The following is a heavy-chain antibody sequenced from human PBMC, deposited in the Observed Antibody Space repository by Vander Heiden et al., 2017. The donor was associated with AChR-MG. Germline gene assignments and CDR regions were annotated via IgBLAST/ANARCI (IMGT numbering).Heavy chain of an antibody. CDR1: GFSFSSYG. V-gene: IGHV3-30*18. Sequence: QVQLVESGGGMVQPGRSLRLSCAASGFSFSSYGLHWVRQAPGKGLEWVAVISYDGTNIFYADSVKGRFTISRDNSKNTLYLQIKSLTIEDTAVYYCAKETTRGYSFGGGMDYWGQGTLVTVS. D-gene: IGHD5-18*01. J-gene: IGHJ4*02. CDR3: AKETTRGYSFGGGMDY. CDR2: ISYDGTNI.